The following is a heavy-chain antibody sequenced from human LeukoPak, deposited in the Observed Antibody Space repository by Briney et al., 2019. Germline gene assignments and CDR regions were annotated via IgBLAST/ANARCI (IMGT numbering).Heavy chain of an antibody. CDR3: ARSRGIVATRSYYYYGMDV. CDR1: GYTFTGYY. CDR2: INPNSGGT. D-gene: IGHD5-12*01. Sequence: ASVKVSCKASGYTFTGYYMHWVRQAPGQGLEWMGWINPNSGGTNYAQKFQGWVTMTRDTSISTAYMELSRLRSDDTAVYYCARSRGIVATRSYYYYGMDVWGQGTTVTVSS. V-gene: IGHV1-2*04. J-gene: IGHJ6*02.